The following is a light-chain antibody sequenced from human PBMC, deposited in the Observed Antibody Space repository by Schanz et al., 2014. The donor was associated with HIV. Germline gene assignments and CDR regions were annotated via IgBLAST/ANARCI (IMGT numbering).Light chain of an antibody. J-gene: IGLJ2*01. CDR1: SSNIGADYD. V-gene: IGLV1-40*01. CDR2: DNT. Sequence: QSVLTQPPSVSGAPGQRVAISCTGSSSNIGADYDVHWYQQPPGTAPKLLIYDNTNRPSGVPDRFSGSKSGSSASLAITGLQAGDEADYYCQSSDSSLRAVVFGGGTKLTVL. CDR3: QSSDSSLRAVV.